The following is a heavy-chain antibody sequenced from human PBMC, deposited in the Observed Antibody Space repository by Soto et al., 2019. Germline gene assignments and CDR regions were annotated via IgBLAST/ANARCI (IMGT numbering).Heavy chain of an antibody. CDR3: ARDVHSPYYYYGMDV. CDR2: ISSSGSTI. CDR1: GFTFSSYE. V-gene: IGHV3-48*03. Sequence: PGGSLRLSGAASGFTFSSYEMHWVRQAPGKGVEWVSYISSSGSTIYYADSVKVRFTISRDNAKNSLYLQMNSLRAEDTAVSYCARDVHSPYYYYGMDVWGQGTTVTVSS. J-gene: IGHJ6*02. D-gene: IGHD1-26*01.